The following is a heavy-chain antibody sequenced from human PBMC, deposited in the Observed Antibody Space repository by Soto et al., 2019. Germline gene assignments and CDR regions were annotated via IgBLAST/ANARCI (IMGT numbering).Heavy chain of an antibody. CDR2: FDPEDGET. CDR3: ATAGVTGTTQGYYYYYGMEV. V-gene: IGHV1-24*01. D-gene: IGHD1-7*01. CDR1: GYTLTELS. J-gene: IGHJ6*02. Sequence: GASVKVFCKVSGYTLTELSMHWVRQAPGKGLEWMGGFDPEDGETIYAQKFQGRVTMTEDTSTDTAYMELSSLRSEDTAVYYCATAGVTGTTQGYYYYYGMEVWGQGTTVTVSS.